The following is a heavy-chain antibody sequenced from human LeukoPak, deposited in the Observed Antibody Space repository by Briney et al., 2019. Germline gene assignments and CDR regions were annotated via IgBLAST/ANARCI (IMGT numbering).Heavy chain of an antibody. V-gene: IGHV4-59*01. CDR1: GGSISSYY. CDR3: ARERVAAYDY. D-gene: IGHD6-6*01. CDR2: IYYSGST. Sequence: SETLSLTCTVAGGSISSYYRSWIRQPPGKGLGWIGYIYYSGSTNYNPSLKSRVTISVDTSKNQFSLKLSSVTAADTAVYYCARERVAAYDYWGQGTLVTVSS. J-gene: IGHJ4*02.